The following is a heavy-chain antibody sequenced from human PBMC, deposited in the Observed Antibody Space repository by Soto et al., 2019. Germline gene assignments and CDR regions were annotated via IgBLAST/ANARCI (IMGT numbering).Heavy chain of an antibody. CDR1: GGSISSGGYS. J-gene: IGHJ6*02. D-gene: IGHD3-9*01. V-gene: IGHV4-30-2*02. Sequence: SETLSLTCAVSGGSISSGGYSWSWIRQPPGKGLEWIGYIYHSGSTYYNPSLKSRVTISVDTSKNQFSLKLSSVTAADTAVYYCASSQGDILTGYRYYYYYYGMDVWGQGTTVTVSS. CDR2: IYHSGST. CDR3: ASSQGDILTGYRYYYYYYGMDV.